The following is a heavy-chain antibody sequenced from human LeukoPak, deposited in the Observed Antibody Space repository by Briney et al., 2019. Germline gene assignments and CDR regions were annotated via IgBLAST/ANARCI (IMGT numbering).Heavy chain of an antibody. V-gene: IGHV3-7*01. J-gene: IGHJ3*02. CDR3: ARGDYFGSGTSFIDAFDI. D-gene: IGHD3-10*01. CDR1: TLTFSNYW. Sequence: PGGSLRLSCALCTLTFSNYWMSWVRQAPGKGLEWVANIKQYGSEKYYVDSVKGRFTISRDNAKNSLYLQMNSLRAEDTAVYYCARGDYFGSGTSFIDAFDIWGQGTMVTVS. CDR2: IKQYGSEK.